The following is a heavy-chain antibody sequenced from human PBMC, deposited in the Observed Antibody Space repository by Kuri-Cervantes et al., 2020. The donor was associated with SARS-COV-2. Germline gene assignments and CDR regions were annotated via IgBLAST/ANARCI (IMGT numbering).Heavy chain of an antibody. V-gene: IGHV1-69*10. CDR3: ARDTGAYCSDISCYGYYYYYGMDV. Sequence: SVKVSCKASGGTFRNYGFSWVRQAPGQRLEWMGGIIPILGPANYAPRFQGRATITADQSTNIAYVELNSLTSEDTAVYYCARDTGAYCSDISCYGYYYYYGMDVWGQGTTVTVSS. J-gene: IGHJ6*02. CDR2: IIPILGPA. CDR1: GGTFRNYG. D-gene: IGHD2-2*01.